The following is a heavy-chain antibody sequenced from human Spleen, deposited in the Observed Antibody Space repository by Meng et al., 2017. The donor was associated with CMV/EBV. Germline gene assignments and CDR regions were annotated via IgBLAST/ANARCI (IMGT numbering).Heavy chain of an antibody. CDR2: ISSSSSYI. D-gene: IGHD1-26*01. J-gene: IGHJ6*02. V-gene: IGHV3-21*06. CDR1: GFTFSSYS. CDR3: ARDDSGGYSQGHYYVMDV. Sequence: GESLKISCAASGFTFSSYSMNWVRQAPGKGLEWVSSISSSSSYIYYADSVKGRFTISRDNAKNSLYLQMNSLRAEDTAVYYCARDDSGGYSQGHYYVMDVWGQGTTVTVSS.